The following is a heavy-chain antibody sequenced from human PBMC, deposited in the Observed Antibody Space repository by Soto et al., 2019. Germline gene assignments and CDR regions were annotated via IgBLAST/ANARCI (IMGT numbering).Heavy chain of an antibody. D-gene: IGHD5-12*01. CDR2: IRSKAYGGTT. Sequence: GGSLRLSCTASGFTFGDYAMSWFRQAPGKGLEWVGFIRSKAYGGTTEYAASVKGRFTISRDDSKSIAYLQMNSLKTEDTAVYYCTRDIYGGYKYYLDYWGQGTLVTVSS. CDR3: TRDIYGGYKYYLDY. V-gene: IGHV3-49*03. J-gene: IGHJ4*02. CDR1: GFTFGDYA.